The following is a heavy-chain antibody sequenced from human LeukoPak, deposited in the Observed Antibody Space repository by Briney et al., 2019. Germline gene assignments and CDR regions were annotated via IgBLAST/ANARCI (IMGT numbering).Heavy chain of an antibody. CDR1: GYSFTSYW. J-gene: IGHJ4*02. CDR2: IDPSDSYT. V-gene: IGHV5-10-1*01. Sequence: RGESLRISCKGSGYSFTSYWISWVRQMPGKGLEWTGRIDPSDSYTNYSPSFQGHVTISADKSISTAYLQWSTLKASDTAMYYCARQGHNFFDYWGQGTLVTVSS. CDR3: ARQGHNFFDY.